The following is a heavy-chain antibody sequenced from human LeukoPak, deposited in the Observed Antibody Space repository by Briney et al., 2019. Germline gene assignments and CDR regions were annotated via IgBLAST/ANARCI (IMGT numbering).Heavy chain of an antibody. CDR1: GYSFSSYG. V-gene: IGHV1-18*01. D-gene: IGHD6-13*01. J-gene: IGHJ4*02. CDR2: ISGNNGNT. Sequence: ASVKVSCKASGYSFSSYGISWVRQAPGQGLEWMTRISGNNGNTDFAKNFQGRVTMTTDTSTTTVYMELRSLKSDDTAVYFCARGGRDSSSWSFDYWGQGTLVTVSS. CDR3: ARGGRDSSSWSFDY.